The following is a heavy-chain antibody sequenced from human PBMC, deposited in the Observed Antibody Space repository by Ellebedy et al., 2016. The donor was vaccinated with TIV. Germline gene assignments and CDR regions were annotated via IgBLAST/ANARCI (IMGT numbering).Heavy chain of an antibody. J-gene: IGHJ6*02. CDR1: GYTFTSYY. CDR2: IIPIFGTA. CDR3: ARDVGVVVAATIGDYYYGMDV. D-gene: IGHD2-15*01. Sequence: ASVKVSXXASGYTFTSYYMHWVRQAPGQGLEWMGGIIPIFGTANYAQKFQGRVTMTRDTSTSTVYMELSSLRSEDTAVYYCARDVGVVVAATIGDYYYGMDVWGQGTTVTVSS. V-gene: IGHV1-46*01.